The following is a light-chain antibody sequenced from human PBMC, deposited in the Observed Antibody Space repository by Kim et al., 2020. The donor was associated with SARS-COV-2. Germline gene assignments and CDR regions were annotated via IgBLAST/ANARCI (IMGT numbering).Light chain of an antibody. J-gene: IGKJ4*01. V-gene: IGKV3-11*01. CDR2: DAS. CDR1: QSVSSY. CDR3: QQRSNWPLT. Sequence: LSPGKRATLTCRASQSVSSYLAWYQQKPGQAPRLLIYDASNRATGSPARFSGSGSGTDFTLTISSLEPEDFAVYYCQQRSNWPLTFGGGTKVDIK.